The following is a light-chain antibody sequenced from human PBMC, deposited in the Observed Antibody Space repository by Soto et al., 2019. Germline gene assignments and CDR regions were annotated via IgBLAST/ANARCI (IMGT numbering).Light chain of an antibody. V-gene: IGLV2-14*01. Sequence: HSALTQPASVSGSPGQSITISCTGTSSDVGGYNYVSWYQQHPGKAPKLVIYEVTNRPSGVSNRFSGSKSDNTASLTISGLQAEDEADYYCSSYTNNNRIFGGGTKLTVL. CDR3: SSYTNNNRI. J-gene: IGLJ2*01. CDR2: EVT. CDR1: SSDVGGYNY.